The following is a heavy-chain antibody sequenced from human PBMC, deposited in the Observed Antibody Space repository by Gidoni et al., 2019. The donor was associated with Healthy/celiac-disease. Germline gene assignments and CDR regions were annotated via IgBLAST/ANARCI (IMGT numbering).Heavy chain of an antibody. CDR3: ARGLSWDSSSWYGPDAFDI. CDR2: ISSSSSTI. J-gene: IGHJ3*02. D-gene: IGHD6-13*01. V-gene: IGHV3-48*01. CDR1: GFTFSSYS. Sequence: GFTFSSYSMNWVRQAPGKGLEWVSYISSSSSTIYYADSVKGRFTISRDNAKNSLYLQMNSLRAADTAVYYCARGLSWDSSSWYGPDAFDIWGQGTMVTVSS.